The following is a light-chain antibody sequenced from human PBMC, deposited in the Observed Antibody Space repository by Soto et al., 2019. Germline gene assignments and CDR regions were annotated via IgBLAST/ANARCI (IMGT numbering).Light chain of an antibody. V-gene: IGLV8-61*01. J-gene: IGLJ2*01. Sequence: QAVVTQEPSFSVSPGGTVTLTCGLSSGSVSTSYYPSWYQQTPGQAPRTLIYSTNTRSSGVPDRFSGSILGNKAALTITGAQADDESDYYCVLYKGSGIVVFGGGTKVTVL. CDR3: VLYKGSGIVV. CDR1: SGSVSTSYY. CDR2: STN.